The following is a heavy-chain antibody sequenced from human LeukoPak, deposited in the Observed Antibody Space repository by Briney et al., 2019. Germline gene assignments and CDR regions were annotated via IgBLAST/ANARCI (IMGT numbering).Heavy chain of an antibody. J-gene: IGHJ4*02. CDR2: IYHSGST. V-gene: IGHV4-30-2*01. CDR1: GGSISSGGYY. D-gene: IGHD1-26*01. Sequence: PSQTLSLACTVSGGSISSGGYYWSWIRQPPGKGLEWIGYIYHSGSTYYNPSLKSRVTISVDRSKNQFSLKLSSVTAADTAVYYCARGGWELFDYWGQGTLVTVSS. CDR3: ARGGWELFDY.